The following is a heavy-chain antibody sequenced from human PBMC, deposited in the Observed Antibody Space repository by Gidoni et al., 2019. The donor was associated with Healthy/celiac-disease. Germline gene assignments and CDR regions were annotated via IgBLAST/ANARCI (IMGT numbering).Heavy chain of an antibody. Sequence: EMQLVASGGGLVQPGVSLRLSCAASGFTFSSHAMHWVRQAPGKGLEWVSDISSSGANTYYADSVKGRFTISRDNSKTTVYLQMNRLRAEDTAVYYCAKSPLGGPIDYWGQGTLVTVSS. CDR2: ISSSGANT. J-gene: IGHJ4*02. CDR1: GFTFSSHA. V-gene: IGHV3-23*04. CDR3: AKSPLGGPIDY. D-gene: IGHD3-16*01.